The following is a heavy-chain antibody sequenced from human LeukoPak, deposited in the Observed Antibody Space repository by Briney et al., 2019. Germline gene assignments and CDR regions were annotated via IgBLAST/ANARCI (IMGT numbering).Heavy chain of an antibody. CDR2: IYYSGST. V-gene: IGHV4-30-4*08. J-gene: IGHJ4*02. CDR3: ARVFVPAAIGYYFDY. D-gene: IGHD2-2*01. CDR1: GGSISSGDYY. Sequence: SETLSLTCTVWGGSISSGDYYWSWIRQPLGKGLEWIGYIYYSGSTYYNPSLKSRVTISVDTSKNQFSLKLSSVTAADTAVYYCARVFVPAAIGYYFDYWGQGTLVTVSS.